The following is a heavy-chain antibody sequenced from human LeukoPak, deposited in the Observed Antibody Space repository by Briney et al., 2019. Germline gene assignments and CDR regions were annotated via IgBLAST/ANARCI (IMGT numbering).Heavy chain of an antibody. D-gene: IGHD6-6*01. CDR1: GFTFSDYY. CDR3: AGDLFSSSSNDPINYFDY. CDR2: ISSSGSTI. J-gene: IGHJ4*02. Sequence: GGSLRLSCAASGFTFSDYYMSWIRQAPGKGLEWVSYISSSGSTIYYADSVKGRFTISRDNAKNSLYLQMNSLRAEDTAVYYCAGDLFSSSSNDPINYFDYWGQGTLVTVSS. V-gene: IGHV3-11*01.